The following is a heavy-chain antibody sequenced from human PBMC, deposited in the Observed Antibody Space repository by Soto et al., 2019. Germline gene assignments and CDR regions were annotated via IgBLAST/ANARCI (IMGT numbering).Heavy chain of an antibody. CDR1: GGSFSGYY. CDR3: ARSGNSRGYCSGGSCSYYMDV. Sequence: QVQLQQWGAGLLKPSETLSLTCAVYGGSFSGYYWSWIRQPPGKGLEWIGEINHSGSTNYNPSLKSRVTLSVDTSKNQFSLKLSSVTAADTAVYYCARSGNSRGYCSGGSCSYYMDVWGKGTTVTVSS. CDR2: INHSGST. J-gene: IGHJ6*03. V-gene: IGHV4-34*01. D-gene: IGHD2-15*01.